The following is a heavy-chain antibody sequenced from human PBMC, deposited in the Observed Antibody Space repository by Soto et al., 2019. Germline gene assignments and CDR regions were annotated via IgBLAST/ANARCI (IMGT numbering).Heavy chain of an antibody. CDR1: GYTFTSYG. CDR2: ISAYNGNT. J-gene: IGHJ6*02. CDR3: ARSAGATDYYYYGMDV. Sequence: ASGRVSCKASGYTFTSYGISWVRQAPGKGLQWMGWISAYNGNTNYAQKLQGRVTMTTDTSTSTASMELRSLRPDDTAVYYCARSAGATDYYYYGMDVWGQGTTVTVSS. D-gene: IGHD1-26*01. V-gene: IGHV1-18*01.